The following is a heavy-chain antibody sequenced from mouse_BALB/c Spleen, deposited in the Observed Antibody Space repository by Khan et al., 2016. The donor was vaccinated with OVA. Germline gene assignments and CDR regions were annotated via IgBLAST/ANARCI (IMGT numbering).Heavy chain of an antibody. J-gene: IGHJ4*01. CDR1: GYSITSNYA. CDR2: ISYSGST. D-gene: IGHD1-1*01. V-gene: IGHV3-2*02. CDR3: ARGNYYGYALDY. Sequence: EVKLLESGPGLVKPSQSLSLTCTVNGYSITSNYAWNWIRQFPGNKLEWMGYISYSGSTKYNPSLKSRLSITRDTSKNQFFLLLHSVTTEDSATYYCARGNYYGYALDYWGQGTSVTVSS.